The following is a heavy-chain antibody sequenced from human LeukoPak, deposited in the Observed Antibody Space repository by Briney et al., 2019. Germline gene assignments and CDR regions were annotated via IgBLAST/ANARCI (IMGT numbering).Heavy chain of an antibody. CDR1: GFTFSNYA. V-gene: IGHV3-23*01. CDR2: ISANAAGT. J-gene: IGHJ4*02. D-gene: IGHD6-19*01. CDR3: AKDSGNSGWYVDN. Sequence: GGSLRLSCAASGFTFSNYAMRWFRQAPGKGLEWVSSISANAAGTYYADSVKGRFTISRDNSKNTVYLQMNSVRGNDTAVYYCAKDSGNSGWYVDNWGQGTLVTVSS.